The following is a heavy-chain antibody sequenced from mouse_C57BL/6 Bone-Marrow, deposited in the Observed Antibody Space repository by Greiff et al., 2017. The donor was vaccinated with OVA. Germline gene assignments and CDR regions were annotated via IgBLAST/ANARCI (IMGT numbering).Heavy chain of an antibody. J-gene: IGHJ3*01. V-gene: IGHV14-4*01. D-gene: IGHD2-2*01. CDR2: IDPENGDT. CDR3: TTPFYGYDGFAY. CDR1: GFNIKDDY. Sequence: EVQGVESGAELVRPGASVKLSCTASGFNIKDDYMHWVKQRPEQGLEWIGWIDPENGDTEYASKFQGKATITADTSSNTAYLQLSSLTSEDTAVYYCTTPFYGYDGFAYWGQGTLVTVSA.